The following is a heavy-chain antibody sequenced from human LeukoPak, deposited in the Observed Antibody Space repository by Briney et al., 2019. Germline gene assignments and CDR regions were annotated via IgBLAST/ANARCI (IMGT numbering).Heavy chain of an antibody. CDR1: GFTFSSYS. CDR2: ISSSSSYI. Sequence: GGSLRLSCAASGFTFSSYSMNWGRQAPGKGLGWVSSISSSSSYIYYADSVKGRFTISRDNAKNSLYLQMNSLRAEDTAVYYCASRGGGSGRNQTWGQGTLVTVSS. V-gene: IGHV3-21*01. J-gene: IGHJ4*02. D-gene: IGHD3-10*01. CDR3: ASRGGGSGRNQT.